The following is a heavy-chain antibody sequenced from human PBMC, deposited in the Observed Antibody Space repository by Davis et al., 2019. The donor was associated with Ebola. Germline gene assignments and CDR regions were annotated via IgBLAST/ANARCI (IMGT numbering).Heavy chain of an antibody. CDR2: IWNDGSNK. CDR3: AKDRGYCSGGSCYCDY. Sequence: PGGSLRLSCAASGFTFSSYGMHWVRQAPGKGLEWVAVIWNDGSNKYYADSVKGRFTISRDNSKNTLYLQMNSLRAEDTAIYYCAKDRGYCSGGSCYCDYWGQGTLVTVSS. CDR1: GFTFSSYG. D-gene: IGHD2-15*01. J-gene: IGHJ4*02. V-gene: IGHV3-33*06.